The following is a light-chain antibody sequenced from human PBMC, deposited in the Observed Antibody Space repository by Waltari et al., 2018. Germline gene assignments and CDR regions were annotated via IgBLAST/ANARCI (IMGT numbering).Light chain of an antibody. CDR1: SSDIGKFNH. CDR3: CSYAGDVTYV. Sequence: QSALTQPASVSGSPGQSITTSCTGTSSDIGKFNHVSWYQQHPGKAPKLIIFEDDKRPFGVSSRFSASKSGNTASLIIAGLQVDDEADYFCCSYAGDVTYVFGAGTKVTVL. J-gene: IGLJ1*01. CDR2: EDD. V-gene: IGLV2-23*01.